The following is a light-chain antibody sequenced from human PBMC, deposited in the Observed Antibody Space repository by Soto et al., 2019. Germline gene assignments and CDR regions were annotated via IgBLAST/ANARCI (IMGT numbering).Light chain of an antibody. CDR2: TNN. Sequence: QSVLTQPPSASGTPGQRVTISCSGSSSNTGSNYVYWYQQLPGTAPKLLIDTNNQRPSGVPDRFSGSTSGTSASLAISGLRSEDEANYYCAAWDDSLSGRVFGGGTKLTVL. CDR3: AAWDDSLSGRV. J-gene: IGLJ2*01. V-gene: IGLV1-47*01. CDR1: SSNTGSNY.